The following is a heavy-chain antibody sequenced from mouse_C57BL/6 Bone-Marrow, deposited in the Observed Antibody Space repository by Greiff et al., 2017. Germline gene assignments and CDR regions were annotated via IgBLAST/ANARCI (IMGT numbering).Heavy chain of an antibody. Sequence: EVKLQESGGGLVQPGGSMKLSCAASGFTFSDAWMDWVRQSPEKGLEWVAEIRNKANNHATYYSESVKGMFTISRDDSKSSVYLQMNSLRAEDTGIYYCTRGGYHWYFDVWGTGTTVTVSS. V-gene: IGHV6-6*01. CDR1: GFTFSDAW. J-gene: IGHJ1*03. D-gene: IGHD2-2*01. CDR3: TRGGYHWYFDV. CDR2: IRNKANNHAT.